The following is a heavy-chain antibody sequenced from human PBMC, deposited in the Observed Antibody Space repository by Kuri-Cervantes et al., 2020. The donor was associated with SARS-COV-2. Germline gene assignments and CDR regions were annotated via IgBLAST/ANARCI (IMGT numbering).Heavy chain of an antibody. CDR3: ARGRPNGLDV. V-gene: IGHV4-34*01. J-gene: IGHJ6*02. CDR2: INHSGST. CDR1: GGSFSGYY. Sequence: SQTLSLTCAVYGGSFSGYYWSWIRQPPGKGLEWIGEINHSGSTNYNPSLKSRVSESTNYNPSLKSRVTISVDTSKNQFSLKLSSVTAADTAVYYCARGRPNGLDVWGQGTTVTVSS.